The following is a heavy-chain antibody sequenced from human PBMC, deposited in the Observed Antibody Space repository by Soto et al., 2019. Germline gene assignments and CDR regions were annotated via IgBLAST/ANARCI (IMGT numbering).Heavy chain of an antibody. D-gene: IGHD3-9*01. V-gene: IGHV1-18*01. Sequence: ASVKVSCKASGYTFTSYGISWVRQAPGQGLEWMGWISAYNGNTNYAQKLQGRVTMTTDTSTSTAYMELRSLRSDDTAVYYCATSRDPNYDILTGYYFDYWGQGTLVTVSS. CDR1: GYTFTSYG. CDR2: ISAYNGNT. CDR3: ATSRDPNYDILTGYYFDY. J-gene: IGHJ4*02.